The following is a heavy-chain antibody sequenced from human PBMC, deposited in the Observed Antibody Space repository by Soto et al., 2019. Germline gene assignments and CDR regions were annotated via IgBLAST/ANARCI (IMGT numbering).Heavy chain of an antibody. J-gene: IGHJ4*02. D-gene: IGHD3-16*02. Sequence: QVQLVQSGAEVKKPGASVKVSCKASGYTFTSYGISWVRQAPGQGLEWMGWISAYNGNTNYAQKLQGRVTMTTDTSTSTAYMELRSLRSDDTAVYYCAGDSYGWSPYVWGSYRPDYWGQGTLVTVSS. V-gene: IGHV1-18*01. CDR3: AGDSYGWSPYVWGSYRPDY. CDR2: ISAYNGNT. CDR1: GYTFTSYG.